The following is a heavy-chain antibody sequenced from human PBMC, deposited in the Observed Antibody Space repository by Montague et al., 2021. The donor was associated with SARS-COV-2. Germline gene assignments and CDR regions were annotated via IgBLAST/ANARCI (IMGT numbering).Heavy chain of an antibody. CDR2: IYPGDSDT. V-gene: IGHV5-51*01. D-gene: IGHD1-14*01. CDR3: ARLSSVSPTGSNWFDP. J-gene: IGHJ5*02. Sequence: QSGAEVKTPGDSLKMSCKASGYIFSTYWIGWVRQMPGKGLEWMGRIYPGDSDTRYSPSFQGQVTISADKSISTAYLQWSSLKASGTAMYYCARLSSVSPTGSNWFDPWGQGTLVTVSS. CDR1: GYIFSTYW.